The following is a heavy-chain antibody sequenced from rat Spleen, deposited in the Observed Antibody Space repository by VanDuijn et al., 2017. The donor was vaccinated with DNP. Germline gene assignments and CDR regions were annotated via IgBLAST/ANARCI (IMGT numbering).Heavy chain of an antibody. V-gene: IGHV5S13*01. CDR3: ATFTYGSFDY. J-gene: IGHJ2*01. Sequence: EVQLVESGGGLVQPGRSLKLSCAASGFTFSDYYMAWVRQAPTKGLEWVASISTGGSLTYHRDSVKGRFTISRDDARNTQYLQMDSLRSEDTATYYCATFTYGSFDYWGQGVMVTVSS. CDR1: GFTFSDYY. D-gene: IGHD1-3*01. CDR2: ISTGGSLT.